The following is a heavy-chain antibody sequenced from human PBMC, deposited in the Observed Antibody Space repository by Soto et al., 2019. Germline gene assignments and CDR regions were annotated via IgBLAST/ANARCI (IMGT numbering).Heavy chain of an antibody. D-gene: IGHD2-15*01. J-gene: IGHJ4*02. V-gene: IGHV4-39*01. CDR3: ARSYGGVAAYRY. CDR2: IYYSGST. Sequence: GPRTALSSETLSLTCTVSGGSISSSSYYWGWIRQPPGKGLEWIGSIYYSGSTYYNPSLKSRVTISVDTSKNQFSLKLSSVTAADTAVYYCARSYGGVAAYRYWGQGTLVTVSS. CDR1: GGSISSSSYY.